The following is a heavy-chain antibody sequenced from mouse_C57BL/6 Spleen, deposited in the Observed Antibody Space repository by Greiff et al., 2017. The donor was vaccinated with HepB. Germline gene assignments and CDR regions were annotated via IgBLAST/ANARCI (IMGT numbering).Heavy chain of an antibody. V-gene: IGHV2-5*01. J-gene: IGHJ4*01. CDR1: GFSLTSYG. Sequence: QVQLKESGPGLVQPSQSLSITCTVSGFSLTSYGVHWVRQSPGKGLEWLGVIWRGGSTNYNAAFMSRLSITKDNSKSQVFFKMNRLQADDTAIYYCAKKRRYDYDGDAMDYWGQGTSVTVSS. CDR3: AKKRRYDYDGDAMDY. CDR2: IWRGGST. D-gene: IGHD2-4*01.